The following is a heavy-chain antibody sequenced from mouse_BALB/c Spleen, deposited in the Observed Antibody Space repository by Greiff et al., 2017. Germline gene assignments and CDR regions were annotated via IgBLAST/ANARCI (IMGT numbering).Heavy chain of an antibody. CDR3: ARKGGLRRGYAMDY. Sequence: VQLKESGPGLVAPSQSLSITCTVSGFSLTSYGVHWVRQPPGKGLEWLGVIWAGGSTNYNSALMSRLSISKDNSKSQVFLKMNSLQTDDTAMYYCARKGGLRRGYAMDYWGQGTSVTVSS. D-gene: IGHD2-4*01. V-gene: IGHV2-9*02. J-gene: IGHJ4*01. CDR2: IWAGGST. CDR1: GFSLTSYG.